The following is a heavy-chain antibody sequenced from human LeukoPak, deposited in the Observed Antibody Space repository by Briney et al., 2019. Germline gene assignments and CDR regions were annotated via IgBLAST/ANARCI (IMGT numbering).Heavy chain of an antibody. J-gene: IGHJ3*02. D-gene: IGHD2-2*01. V-gene: IGHV1-24*01. CDR2: FDTEDGET. CDR1: GYTLTELS. CDR3: ATVLARPASDAFDI. Sequence: ASVKVSCKVSGYTLTELSMHWVRQAHGKGLEWMGGFDTEDGETIYAKKLQGRVTMTEDTSTDTAYMELSSLRSEDTAGYYCATVLARPASDAFDIWGQGTMVTVSS.